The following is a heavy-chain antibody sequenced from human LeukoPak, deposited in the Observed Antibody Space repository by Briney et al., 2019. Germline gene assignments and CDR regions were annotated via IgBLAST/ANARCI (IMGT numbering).Heavy chain of an antibody. V-gene: IGHV3-53*01. CDR2: IFADDLT. Sequence: GGSLILSCVVSGFSVSDHYMSWVRQAPGKGLQWLSVIFADDLTYYEDSIKGRFTISRDRSQNTLYLQMKSLRAEDTAVYYCARGAMSTFARFDSWGQGTLVSVSS. J-gene: IGHJ4*02. CDR3: ARGAMSTFARFDS. CDR1: GFSVSDHY. D-gene: IGHD2/OR15-2a*01.